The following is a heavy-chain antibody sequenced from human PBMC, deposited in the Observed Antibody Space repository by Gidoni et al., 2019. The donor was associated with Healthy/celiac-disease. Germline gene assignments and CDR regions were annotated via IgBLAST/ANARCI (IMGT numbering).Heavy chain of an antibody. J-gene: IGHJ5*02. D-gene: IGHD3-10*01. CDR1: GFTFRSYS. CDR2: ISSSSSPI. V-gene: IGHV3-48*01. Sequence: VQLLESGGGLLQPGWYLRLSSAASGFTFRSYSMIWVRQAPGKGLEWVSYISSSSSPIYYADSVKGRFTISRDNAKNSLYLQMNSLRAEDTAVYYCARDSGVFSPHWFDPWGQGTLVTVSS. CDR3: ARDSGVFSPHWFDP.